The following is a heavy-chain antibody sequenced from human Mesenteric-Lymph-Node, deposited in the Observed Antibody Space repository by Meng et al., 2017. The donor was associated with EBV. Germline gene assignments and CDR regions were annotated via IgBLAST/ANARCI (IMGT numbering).Heavy chain of an antibody. Sequence: QVVGAGGGLVQPGGSRRLSCAASAFTFNSYAMSWVRQAPGKGLEWVSGIGGGDDSTYYADSVKGRFTISRDSSKNTLYLQMNSLRAEDTAVYYCARSDYSNCLDYWGQGTLVTVSS. CDR2: IGGGDDST. V-gene: IGHV3-23*04. D-gene: IGHD4-11*01. J-gene: IGHJ4*02. CDR1: AFTFNSYA. CDR3: ARSDYSNCLDY.